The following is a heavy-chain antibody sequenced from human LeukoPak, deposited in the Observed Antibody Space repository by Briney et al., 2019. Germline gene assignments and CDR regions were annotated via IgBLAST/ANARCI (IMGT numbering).Heavy chain of an antibody. Sequence: GGSLRLSCAASGFTFSSYAMHWVRQAPGKGLEWVAVISYDGSNKYYADSVKGRFTISRDNSKNTLYLQMNSLRAEDTAVYYCARDSVGATGYWGQGTLVTVSS. J-gene: IGHJ4*02. CDR1: GFTFSSYA. CDR2: ISYDGSNK. CDR3: ARDSVGATGY. V-gene: IGHV3-30-3*01. D-gene: IGHD1-26*01.